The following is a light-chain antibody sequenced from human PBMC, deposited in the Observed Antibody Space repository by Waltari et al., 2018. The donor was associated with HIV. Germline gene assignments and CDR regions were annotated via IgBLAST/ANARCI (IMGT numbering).Light chain of an antibody. J-gene: IGLJ3*02. Sequence: QSVLTQPPSASGTPGQRVTISCSGSSSNIGSYTVNWYQQIPGTAPKLLIFSNNYRPSGVPYRFSGSKSGPSASLAISGLHSDDEADYFCAAWEDSLNGPIWVFGGGTKLTVL. CDR3: AAWEDSLNGPIWV. V-gene: IGLV1-44*01. CDR2: SNN. CDR1: SSNIGSYT.